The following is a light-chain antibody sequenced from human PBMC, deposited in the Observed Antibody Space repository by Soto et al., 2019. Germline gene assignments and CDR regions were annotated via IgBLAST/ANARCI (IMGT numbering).Light chain of an antibody. V-gene: IGKV3-20*01. CDR2: GAS. CDR1: QSVSSNF. Sequence: EIVLTQSPGTMSVSPGERVTLSCRASQSVSSNFLAWHQQKPGQAPRLLIYGASSRAGGIPDRFRGSGYGTDFTLTIYSLEPEDFAVYYCQQYGSAPFTFGPGTKVDVK. CDR3: QQYGSAPFT. J-gene: IGKJ3*01.